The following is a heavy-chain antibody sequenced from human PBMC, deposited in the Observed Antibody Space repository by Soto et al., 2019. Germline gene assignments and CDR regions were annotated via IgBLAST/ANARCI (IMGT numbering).Heavy chain of an antibody. V-gene: IGHV4-59*01. D-gene: IGHD4-17*01. CDR2: IYYSGST. CDR3: ARGDYGGNSHY. CDR1: GGSIRSYY. J-gene: IGHJ4*02. Sequence: SETLSLTCTVSGGSIRSYYWSWIRQPPGKGLEWIGYIYYSGSTNYNPSLKSRVTISVDTSKNQFSLKLSSVTAADTAVYYCARGDYGGNSHYWGQGTLVTVSS.